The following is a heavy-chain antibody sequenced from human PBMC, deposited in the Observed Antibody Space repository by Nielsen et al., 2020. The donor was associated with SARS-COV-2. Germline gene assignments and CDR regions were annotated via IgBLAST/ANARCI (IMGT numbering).Heavy chain of an antibody. Sequence: WIRQPPGKGLEWVSSISSSSSYIYYADSVKGRFTISRDNAKNSLYLQMNSLRAEDTAVYYCTTPRGNSKYTQYYYYYGMDVWGQGTTVTVSS. D-gene: IGHD6-13*01. CDR3: TTPRGNSKYTQYYYYYGMDV. V-gene: IGHV3-21*01. CDR2: ISSSSSYI. J-gene: IGHJ6*02.